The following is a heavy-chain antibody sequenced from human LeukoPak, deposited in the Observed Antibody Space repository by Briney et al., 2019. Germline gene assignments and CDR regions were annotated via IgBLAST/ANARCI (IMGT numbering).Heavy chain of an antibody. CDR2: ISGSGGST. Sequence: GGSLRLSCAASGFTFSSYAMSWVRQAPGKGLEWVSAISGSGGSTYYADSVKGRFTIPRDNSKNTLYLQMNSLRAEDTAVYYCAKDLDVVVTATHFDYWGQGTLVTVSS. CDR1: GFTFSSYA. CDR3: AKDLDVVVTATHFDY. V-gene: IGHV3-23*01. D-gene: IGHD2-21*02. J-gene: IGHJ4*02.